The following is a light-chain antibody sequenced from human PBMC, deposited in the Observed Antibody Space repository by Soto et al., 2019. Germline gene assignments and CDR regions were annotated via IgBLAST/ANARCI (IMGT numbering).Light chain of an antibody. V-gene: IGLV2-14*01. CDR2: EVR. J-gene: IGLJ1*01. CDR1: SSDVGGYNY. CDR3: CSYASSRTFV. Sequence: QSVLTQPASVSGSPGQSITISRTGSSSDVGGYNYVSWYQQHPGEVPKLMIYEVRNRPTGISYRFSGSRSGNTASLTISGLQAEDEADYYCCSYASSRTFVFGIGTKVTVL.